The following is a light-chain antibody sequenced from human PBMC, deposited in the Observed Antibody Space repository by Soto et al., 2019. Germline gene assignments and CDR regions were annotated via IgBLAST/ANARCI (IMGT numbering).Light chain of an antibody. CDR1: QSISSD. CDR2: DAS. Sequence: EIVLTQSPATLSLSPGERATLSCRASQSISSDLAWYQQKPGQAPRLFIYDASNRVTGIPARFRGSGSGTDFTLTISTLELEDFAVYYCQQRSSWPRTFGQGTKV. V-gene: IGKV3-11*01. CDR3: QQRSSWPRT. J-gene: IGKJ1*01.